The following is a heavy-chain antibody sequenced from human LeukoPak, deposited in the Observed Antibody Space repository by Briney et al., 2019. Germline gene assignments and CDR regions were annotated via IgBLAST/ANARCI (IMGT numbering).Heavy chain of an antibody. CDR2: INPNSGGT. CDR1: GYTFTGYY. J-gene: IGHJ4*02. V-gene: IGHV1-2*02. Sequence: GASVKVSCKASGYTFTGYYMHWVRQAPGQGLEWMGWINPNSGGTNYAQKFQGRVTMTRDTSISTAYMELSRLRSDDTAVYYCARGQAAAGTSYFDYWGQGTLVTVSS. CDR3: ARGQAAAGTSYFDY. D-gene: IGHD6-13*01.